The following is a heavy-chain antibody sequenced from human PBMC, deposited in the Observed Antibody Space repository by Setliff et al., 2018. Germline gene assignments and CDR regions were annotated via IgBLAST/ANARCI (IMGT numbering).Heavy chain of an antibody. CDR1: GGSISSGVYH. Sequence: SETLSLTCTVSGGSISSGVYHWSWIRQPAGKGLEWIGRIYTSESTSESTNYNPSLKSRVTMSLDTSKNQFSLSLTSVTAADTAVYYCAAKQDFWSGYTNDYWGQGTLVTVSS. V-gene: IGHV4-61*02. CDR2: IYTSESTSEST. CDR3: AAKQDFWSGYTNDY. J-gene: IGHJ4*02. D-gene: IGHD3-3*01.